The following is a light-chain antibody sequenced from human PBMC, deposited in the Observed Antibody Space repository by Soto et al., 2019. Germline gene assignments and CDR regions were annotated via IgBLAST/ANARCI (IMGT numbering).Light chain of an antibody. CDR2: GSS. J-gene: IGKJ1*01. CDR3: QQTCRHPRT. CDR1: QTVKNN. Sequence: DIQMTQSPSSVSASVGDSVSFACQSSQTVKNNVNWYQHKRGKAPKLQISGSSNLQNGVPPRFSGSGTGTDFTLTINRLKPEDDATYCCQQTCRHPRTFGQGTSVDIK. V-gene: IGKV1-39*01.